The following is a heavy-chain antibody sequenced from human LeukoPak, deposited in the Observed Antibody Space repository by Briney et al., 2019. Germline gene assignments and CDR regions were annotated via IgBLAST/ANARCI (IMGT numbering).Heavy chain of an antibody. CDR1: GFTFSSYS. CDR3: AKDPDYYEVDYFDY. D-gene: IGHD3-22*01. V-gene: IGHV3-48*01. CDR2: INDGSTTI. Sequence: GGSLRLSCAASGFTFSSYSMNWVRQAPGKGLELISYINDGSTTIYYADSVKGRFTISRDNSKNTLYLQMNSLRAEDTAVYYCAKDPDYYEVDYFDYWGQGTLVTVSS. J-gene: IGHJ4*02.